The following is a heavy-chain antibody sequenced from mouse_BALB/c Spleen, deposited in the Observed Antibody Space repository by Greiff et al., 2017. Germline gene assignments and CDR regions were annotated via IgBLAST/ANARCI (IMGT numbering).Heavy chain of an antibody. D-gene: IGHD2-3*01. CDR2: ISSGGSYT. V-gene: IGHV5-6*01. CDR3: ARHGWPPFAY. CDR1: GFTFSSYG. Sequence: EVQLVESGGDLVKPGGSLKLSCAASGFTFSSYGMSWVRQTPDKRLEWVATISSGGSYTYYPDSVKGRFTISRDNAKNTLYLQMSSLKSEDTAMYYCARHGWPPFAYWGQGTLVTVSA. J-gene: IGHJ3*01.